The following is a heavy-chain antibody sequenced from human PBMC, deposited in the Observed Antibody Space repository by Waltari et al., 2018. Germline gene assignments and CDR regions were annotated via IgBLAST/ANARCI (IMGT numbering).Heavy chain of an antibody. J-gene: IGHJ4*02. CDR1: GMTFNNAW. CDR2: IKSKTDGGTT. CDR3: TTDPVGLYGGDY. V-gene: IGHV3-15*01. Sequence: EVQLVESGGDLVKPGGSLRLSCAASGMTFNNAWMTWVRQAPGKGMGWGGRIKSKTDGGTTDFAAPVEGRLTISRDDSKKTMYLQMSSLKIEDTAVYYCTTDPVGLYGGDYWGQGTLVIVSS. D-gene: IGHD4-17*01.